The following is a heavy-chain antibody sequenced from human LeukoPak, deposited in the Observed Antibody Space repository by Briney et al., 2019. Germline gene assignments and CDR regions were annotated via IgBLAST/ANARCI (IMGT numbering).Heavy chain of an antibody. CDR1: GYTFTGYY. CDR3: APLSHLSGSYQFDY. CDR2: INPNSGGT. D-gene: IGHD1-26*01. V-gene: IGHV1-2*02. J-gene: IGHJ4*02. Sequence: GASVKVSCKASGYTFTGYYMHRVRQAPGQGLEWMGWINPNSGGTNYAQKFQGRVTMTRDTSISTAYMELSRLRSDDTAVYYCAPLSHLSGSYQFDYWGQGTLVTVSS.